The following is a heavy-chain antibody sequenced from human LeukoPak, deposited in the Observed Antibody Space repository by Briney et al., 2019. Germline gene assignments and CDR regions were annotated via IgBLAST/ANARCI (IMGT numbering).Heavy chain of an antibody. CDR1: GVSFSGYH. Sequence: PSETLSLTCAVYGVSFSGYHWNWTRQFPGKGLEWIGEINDRGHTNYNPSLESRVTISVDTSKKQFSLKLNSVTAADTAVYYCARDPTTEPNIAYYFDFWGQGTLVTVSS. CDR2: INDRGHT. J-gene: IGHJ4*02. CDR3: ARDPTTEPNIAYYFDF. D-gene: IGHD4-17*01. V-gene: IGHV4-34*01.